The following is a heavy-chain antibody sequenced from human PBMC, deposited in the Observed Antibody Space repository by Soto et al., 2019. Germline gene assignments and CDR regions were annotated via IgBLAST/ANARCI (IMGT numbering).Heavy chain of an antibody. CDR1: GFTFGNYW. V-gene: IGHV3-74*01. Sequence: GGSLRLSCAASGFTFGNYWMHWVRQAPGKGLVWVSRVNPDGSGATYADSVKGRFTISRDNAKNTLYLQMNSLRGDDTAVYYCARDRALRDSYSFGQHTLVTVS. CDR3: ARDRALRDSYS. CDR2: VNPDGSGA. J-gene: IGHJ5*01. D-gene: IGHD5-18*01.